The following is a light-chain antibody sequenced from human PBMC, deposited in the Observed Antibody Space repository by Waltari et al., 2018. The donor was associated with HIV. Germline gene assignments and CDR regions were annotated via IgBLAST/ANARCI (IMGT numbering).Light chain of an antibody. CDR3: GTWDSSLSAVV. CDR2: DDN. CDR1: SSNIGNNY. V-gene: IGLV1-51*01. J-gene: IGLJ1*01. Sequence: QSVLTQPPSVSAAPGQKVTISCSGSSSNIGNNYVSWYQQLPGTAPKLLIYDDNERPSGIPDRFSGSKSGTSATLGITGLQTGDEADYYCGTWDSSLSAVVFGTVTKVTVL.